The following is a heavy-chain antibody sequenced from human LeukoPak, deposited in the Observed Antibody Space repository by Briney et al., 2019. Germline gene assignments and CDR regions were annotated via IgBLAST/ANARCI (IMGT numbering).Heavy chain of an antibody. CDR3: ARAPGAALD. V-gene: IGHV4-34*01. J-gene: IGHJ4*02. CDR1: GGSFSGYY. Sequence: PSETLSLTCAVYGGSFSGYYWSWIRQPPGKGLEWIGEINHRGSTNYNPSLKSRVTVSLDTSKNQFSLKLCSVTAADTAVYYCARAPGAALDWGQGTLVTVSS. CDR2: INHRGST. D-gene: IGHD2-15*01.